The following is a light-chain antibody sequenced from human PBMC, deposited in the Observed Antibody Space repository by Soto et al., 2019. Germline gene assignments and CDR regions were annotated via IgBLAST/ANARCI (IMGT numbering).Light chain of an antibody. V-gene: IGKV1-8*01. CDR1: QGISSY. Sequence: AIRITQSPSSFSASIGDRVNITCRASQGISSYLAWYQQKPGKAPKLLISAASTLQSGVPSRFSGSGSGTDFTLTISRLQSEDFATYYCQQYYSYPLTFGGGTKVEIK. J-gene: IGKJ4*01. CDR2: AAS. CDR3: QQYYSYPLT.